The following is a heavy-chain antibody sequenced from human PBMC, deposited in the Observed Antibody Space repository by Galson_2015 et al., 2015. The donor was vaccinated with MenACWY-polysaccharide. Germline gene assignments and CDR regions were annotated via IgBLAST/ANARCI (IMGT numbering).Heavy chain of an antibody. CDR3: AREGSRIVFHAFDI. J-gene: IGHJ3*02. CDR2: IQYDGSNK. V-gene: IGHV3-33*01. CDR1: GSRFSNSG. D-gene: IGHD2-2*01. Sequence: SLILSCAASGSRFSNSGMHWVRQAPGKGLEWVAVIQYDGSNKVYADSVKGRFTISRDNSKNTVFLEMNTLGVEDTAVYYCAREGSRIVFHAFDIWGQGTMVPVSS.